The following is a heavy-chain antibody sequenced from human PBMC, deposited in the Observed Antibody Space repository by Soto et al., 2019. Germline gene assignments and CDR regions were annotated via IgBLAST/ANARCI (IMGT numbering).Heavy chain of an antibody. Sequence: GGYLRLSCAASGLTFSSYGMHWVRQAPGKGLEWVAVISYDGSNKYYADSVKGRFTISRDNSKNTLYLQMNSLRAEDTAVYYCAKDPISYGFRRGYYYYYGMDFWCQGPTVSLSS. J-gene: IGHJ6*02. V-gene: IGHV3-30*18. CDR1: GLTFSSYG. D-gene: IGHD5-18*01. CDR3: AKDPISYGFRRGYYYYYGMDF. CDR2: ISYDGSNK.